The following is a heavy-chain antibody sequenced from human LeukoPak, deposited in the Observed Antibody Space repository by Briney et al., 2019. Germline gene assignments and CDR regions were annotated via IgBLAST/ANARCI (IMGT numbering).Heavy chain of an antibody. J-gene: IGHJ6*02. Sequence: GGSLRLSCAASGFTVSSNYMSWVRQAPGKGLEWVSVIYSGGSTYYADSVKGRFTISRDNSKNTLYLQMNSLRAEDTAVYYCASGLGPYYYYGMDVWGQGTTVTVSS. D-gene: IGHD3-16*01. CDR1: GFTVSSNY. V-gene: IGHV3-53*01. CDR2: IYSGGST. CDR3: ASGLGPYYYYGMDV.